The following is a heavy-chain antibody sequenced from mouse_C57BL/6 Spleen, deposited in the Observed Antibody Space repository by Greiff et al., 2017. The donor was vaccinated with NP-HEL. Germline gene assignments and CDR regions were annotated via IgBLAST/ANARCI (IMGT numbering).Heavy chain of an antibody. CDR1: GFTFTDYY. CDR2: IRNKANGYTT. D-gene: IGHD2-4*01. J-gene: IGHJ2*01. V-gene: IGHV7-3*01. Sequence: EVKVVESGGGLVQPGGSLSLSCAASGFTFTDYYMSWVRQPPGKALEWLGFIRNKANGYTTEYSASVKGRFTISRDNSQSILYLQMNALRAEDSATYYCARWDYDYFDYWGQGTTLTVSS. CDR3: ARWDYDYFDY.